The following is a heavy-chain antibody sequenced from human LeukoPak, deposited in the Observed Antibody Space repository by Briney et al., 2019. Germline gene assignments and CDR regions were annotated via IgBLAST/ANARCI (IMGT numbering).Heavy chain of an antibody. CDR3: ARLLARGFLEWLPLGAFDI. CDR2: IYHSGST. D-gene: IGHD3-3*01. J-gene: IGHJ3*02. CDR1: GYSISSGYY. V-gene: IGHV4-38-2*01. Sequence: SETLSLTCAVSGYSISSGYYWGWIRQPPGKGLEWIGSIYHSGSTYYHPSLKSRVTISVDTSKNQFSLKLSSVTAADTAVYYCARLLARGFLEWLPLGAFDIWGQGTMVTVSS.